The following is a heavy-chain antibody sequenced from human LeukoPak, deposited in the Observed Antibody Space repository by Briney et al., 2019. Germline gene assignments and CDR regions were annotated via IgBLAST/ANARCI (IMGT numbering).Heavy chain of an antibody. D-gene: IGHD3-10*01. J-gene: IGHJ6*02. CDR1: GFTFSSYS. V-gene: IGHV3-21*01. Sequence: GGSLRLSCAASGFTFSSYSMNWVRQAPGKGLEWVSSISSSSSYIYYADSVKGRFTISRDNAKNSLYLQMNSLRAEDTAVYYCARVFRVGYYGSMAHKGRGYYYYYGMDVWGQGTTVTVSS. CDR2: ISSSSSYI. CDR3: ARVFRVGYYGSMAHKGRGYYYYYGMDV.